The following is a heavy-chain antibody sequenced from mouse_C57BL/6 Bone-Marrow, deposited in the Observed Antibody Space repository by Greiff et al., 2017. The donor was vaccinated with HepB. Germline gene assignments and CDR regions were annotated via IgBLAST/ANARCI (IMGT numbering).Heavy chain of an antibody. J-gene: IGHJ1*03. CDR1: GYTFTSYG. CDR3: AREVIYGNYAVHWYFDV. V-gene: IGHV1-81*01. CDR2: IYPRSGNT. D-gene: IGHD2-1*01. Sequence: QVHVKQSGAELARPGASVKLSCKASGYTFTSYGISWVKQRTGQGLEWIGEIYPRSGNTYYNEKFKGKATLTADKSSSTAYMELRSLTSEDSAVYFCAREVIYGNYAVHWYFDVWGTGTTVTVSS.